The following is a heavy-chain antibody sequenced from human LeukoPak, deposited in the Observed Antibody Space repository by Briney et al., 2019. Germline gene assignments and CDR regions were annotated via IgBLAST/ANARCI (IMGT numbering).Heavy chain of an antibody. CDR3: VRQFAS. V-gene: IGHV3-48*01. CDR1: GFTFSDHI. CDR2: VSGSGSAV. J-gene: IGHJ4*02. Sequence: GGSLRLSCAASGFTFSDHIMNWVRQLPGKRLEWVAYVSGSGSAVYYADSVKGRFTISRDNGKSSLYLQMNSLRVEDTALYYCVRQFASWGQGTLVTVSS.